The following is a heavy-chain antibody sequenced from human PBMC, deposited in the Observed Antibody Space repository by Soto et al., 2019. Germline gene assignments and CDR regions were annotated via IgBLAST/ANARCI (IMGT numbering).Heavy chain of an antibody. CDR1: GFTFSSYA. V-gene: IGHV3-23*01. CDR3: AKVLVTLTGYYMDV. J-gene: IGHJ6*03. D-gene: IGHD7-27*01. CDR2: ISGSGGST. Sequence: GGSLRLSCAASGFTFSSYAMSWVRQAPGKGLEWVSAISGSGGSTYYADSVKGRFTISRDNSKNTLYLQMDSLRAEDTAVYYCAKVLVTLTGYYMDVWGKGTTVTVSS.